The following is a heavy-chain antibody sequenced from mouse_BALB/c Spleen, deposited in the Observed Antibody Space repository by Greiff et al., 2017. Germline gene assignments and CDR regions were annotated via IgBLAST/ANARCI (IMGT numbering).Heavy chain of an antibody. CDR3: AKKRGTGTEAMDY. D-gene: IGHD4-1*01. Sequence: QVQLQQSGPSLVQPSQSLSITCTVSGFSLTSYGVHWVRQSPGKGLEWLGVIWRGGSTDYNAAFMSRLSITKDNSKSQVFFKMNSLQADDTAIYYCAKKRGTGTEAMDYWGQGTSVTVSS. CDR1: GFSLTSYG. V-gene: IGHV2-5-1*01. J-gene: IGHJ4*01. CDR2: IWRGGST.